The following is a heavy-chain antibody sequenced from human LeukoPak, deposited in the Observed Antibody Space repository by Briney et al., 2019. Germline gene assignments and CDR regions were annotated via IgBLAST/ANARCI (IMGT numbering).Heavy chain of an antibody. CDR2: IIGGAGST. D-gene: IGHD2-2*01. V-gene: IGHV3-23*01. J-gene: IGHJ4*02. CDR1: GFSFSSDG. CDR3: THGSMYQLDY. Sequence: PGGTLRLSCAASGFSFSSDGMSWVRQAPGKGLEWVSGIIGGAGSTYYADSVKGQFTISRDNSKNTLYLQMNSLRAEDTAVYYCTHGSMYQLDYWGQGTLVTVSS.